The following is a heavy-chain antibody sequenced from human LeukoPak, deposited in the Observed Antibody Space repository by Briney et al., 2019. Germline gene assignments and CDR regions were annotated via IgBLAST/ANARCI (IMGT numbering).Heavy chain of an antibody. CDR2: INHSGST. V-gene: IGHV4-34*01. J-gene: IGHJ2*01. D-gene: IGHD6-19*01. CDR3: ARHGAAIAVATYWYFDL. Sequence: PSETLSLTCAVYGGSFSGYYWSWIRQPPGKGLEWIGEINHSGSTNYNPSLKSRVTISVDTSKNQFSLKLSSVTAADTAVYYCARHGAAIAVATYWYFDLWGRGTLVTVSS. CDR1: GGSFSGYY.